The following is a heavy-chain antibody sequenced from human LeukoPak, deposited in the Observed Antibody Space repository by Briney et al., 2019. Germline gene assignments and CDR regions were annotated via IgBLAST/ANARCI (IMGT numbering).Heavy chain of an antibody. Sequence: GASVKVSCKASGYTFTSYGISWVRQAPGQGLEWMGWISAYNGNTNYAQKLQGRVTMTTDTSTSTAYMELRSLRSDDTAVYYCARDRRGGELWTPYYWGQGTLVTVSS. CDR1: GYTFTSYG. J-gene: IGHJ4*02. CDR3: ARDRRGGELWTPYY. CDR2: ISAYNGNT. V-gene: IGHV1-18*01. D-gene: IGHD3-16*01.